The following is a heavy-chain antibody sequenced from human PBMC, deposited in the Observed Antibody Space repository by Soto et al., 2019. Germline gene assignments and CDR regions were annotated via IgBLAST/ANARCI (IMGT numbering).Heavy chain of an antibody. CDR3: ARDNYGDYYFDY. CDR1: GFTFSSYS. D-gene: IGHD4-17*01. V-gene: IGHV3-48*01. CDR2: ISSTSSTI. J-gene: IGHJ4*02. Sequence: GGSLRLSCAASGFTFSSYSMNWVRQAPGKGLEWLSYISSTSSTIYYADSVKGRFTISRDYARNSLYLQMNSLRAEDTAVYYCARDNYGDYYFDYWGQGTLVTVSS.